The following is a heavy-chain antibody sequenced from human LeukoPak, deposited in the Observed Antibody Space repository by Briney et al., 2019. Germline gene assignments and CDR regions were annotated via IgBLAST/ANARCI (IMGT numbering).Heavy chain of an antibody. D-gene: IGHD2-15*01. CDR2: ITPSGGRT. CDR1: DYTFTSDY. Sequence: ASVKSCCKSADYTFTSDYIHWVQHAPGQGHELVWIITPSGGRTNYAQKFRGRVFMTKAFSTSTVYMERSSMRSEATVDYYCAREYSGGNFDYWGQGTLVTVSS. V-gene: IGHV1-46*01. CDR3: AREYSGGNFDY. J-gene: IGHJ4*01.